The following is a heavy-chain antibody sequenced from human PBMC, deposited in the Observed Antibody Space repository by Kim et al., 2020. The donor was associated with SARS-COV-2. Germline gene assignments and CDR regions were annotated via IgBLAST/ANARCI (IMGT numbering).Heavy chain of an antibody. CDR2: IYYSGST. CDR3: ARAVVVPAAILPVDYYYGMDV. D-gene: IGHD2-2*01. J-gene: IGHJ6*02. V-gene: IGHV4-59*01. CDR1: GGSISSYY. Sequence: SETLSLTCTVSGGSISSYYWSWIRQPPGKGLEWIGYIYYSGSTNYNPSLKSRVTISVDTSKNQFSLKLSSVTAAYTAVYYCARAVVVPAAILPVDYYYGMDVWGQGTTVTVSS.